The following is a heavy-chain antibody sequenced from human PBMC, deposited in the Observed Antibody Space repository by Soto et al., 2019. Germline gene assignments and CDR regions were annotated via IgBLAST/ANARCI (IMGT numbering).Heavy chain of an antibody. CDR2: IIPIFGTA. J-gene: IGHJ4*02. D-gene: IGHD3-22*01. V-gene: IGHV1-69*13. CDR1: GGTFSSYA. Sequence: SVKVSCKASGGTFSSYAISWVRQAPGQGLEWMGGIIPIFGTANYAQKFQGRVKITADESTSTAYMELSSLRSEDTAVYYRARARNYYDSSGYFYFDYWGQGTLVTLSS. CDR3: ARARNYYDSSGYFYFDY.